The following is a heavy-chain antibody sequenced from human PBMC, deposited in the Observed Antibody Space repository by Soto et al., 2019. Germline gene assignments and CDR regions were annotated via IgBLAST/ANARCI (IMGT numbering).Heavy chain of an antibody. CDR1: GGSISSSSFY. CDR2: IYYSSIT. J-gene: IGHJ4*02. D-gene: IGHD6-13*01. CDR3: ARLTTSRRQVVLVYFDY. Sequence: QVQLQESGPGLVKPSETLSLTCTVSGGSISSSSFYWGWIRQPPGKGLEWIGSIYYSSITYYNPSLESRVTISVDTSKNQFSLKVSSVTAADTAVYYCARLTTSRRQVVLVYFDYWGQGTLATVSS. V-gene: IGHV4-39*01.